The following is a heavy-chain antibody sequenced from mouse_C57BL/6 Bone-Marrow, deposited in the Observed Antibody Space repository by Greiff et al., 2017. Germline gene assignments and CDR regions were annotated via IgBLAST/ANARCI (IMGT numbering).Heavy chain of an antibody. V-gene: IGHV1-81*01. CDR2: IYPRSGNT. J-gene: IGHJ3*01. CDR3: ARGDIPAWFAY. Sequence: VQLQQPGAELARPGASVKLSCKASGYTFTSYGISWVKQSTGQGLEWIGEIYPRSGNTYSNEKFKGKATLTADKSSSTAYMELRSLTSEDSAVYFCARGDIPAWFAYWGQGTLVTVSA. D-gene: IGHD1-3*01. CDR1: GYTFTSYG.